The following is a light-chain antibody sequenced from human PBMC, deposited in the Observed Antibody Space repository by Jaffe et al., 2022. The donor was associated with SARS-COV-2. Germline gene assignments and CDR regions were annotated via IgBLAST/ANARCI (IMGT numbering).Light chain of an antibody. CDR3: QQYNGP. CDR1: QNINSW. J-gene: IGKJ1*01. CDR2: KAS. Sequence: DTQMTQSPSTLSASVGDRVTITCRASQNINSWLAWYQQRPGKAPKLLIYKASSLESGVPSRFSGSGSGTEFTLTISSLQPDDFATYYCQQYNGPFGQGTKVEIK. V-gene: IGKV1-5*03.